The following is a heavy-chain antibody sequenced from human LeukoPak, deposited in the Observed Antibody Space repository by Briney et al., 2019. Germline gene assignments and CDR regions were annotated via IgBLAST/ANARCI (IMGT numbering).Heavy chain of an antibody. V-gene: IGHV3-48*01. CDR2: ISSSSSTI. J-gene: IGHJ4*02. D-gene: IGHD3-22*01. Sequence: GGSLRLSCAASGFTFSSYSMNWVRQAPGKGLEWVSYISSSSSTIYYADSVKGRFTISRDNAKNSLYLQMNSLRAEDTAVYYCASGDYYDSSGYSFPTLVWGQGTLVTVSS. CDR3: ASGDYYDSSGYSFPTLV. CDR1: GFTFSSYS.